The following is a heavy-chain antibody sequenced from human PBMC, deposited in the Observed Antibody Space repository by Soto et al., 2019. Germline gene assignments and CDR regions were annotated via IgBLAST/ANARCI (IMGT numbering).Heavy chain of an antibody. CDR3: ARTLSWRRGPFDS. D-gene: IGHD2-15*01. CDR2: ISGSSQTI. V-gene: IGHV3-48*02. J-gene: IGHJ4*02. CDR1: GFIFNTYS. Sequence: EVQLVESGGGLIQPGGSLRLSCAAPGFIFNTYSMNWVRQAPGKGLEWVPYISGSSQTIFYADSVRGRFTISRDNANNSTYLQMVSLRDEDTAVYYCARTLSWRRGPFDSWGQGTLVTVSS.